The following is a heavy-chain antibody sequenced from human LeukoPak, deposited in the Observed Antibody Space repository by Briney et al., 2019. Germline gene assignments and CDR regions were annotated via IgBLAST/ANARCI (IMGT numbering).Heavy chain of an antibody. CDR3: ARNPAYYDILTGYYTFYYYMDV. CDR1: GGSISSGSYY. V-gene: IGHV4-61*02. J-gene: IGHJ6*03. CDR2: IYTSGST. D-gene: IGHD3-9*01. Sequence: TPSQTLSLTCTVSGGSISSGSYYWSWIRQPAGKGLEWIGRIYTSGSTNYNPSLKSRVTISVDTSKNQFSLKLSSVTAADTAVYYCARNPAYYDILTGYYTFYYYMDVWGKGTTVTVSS.